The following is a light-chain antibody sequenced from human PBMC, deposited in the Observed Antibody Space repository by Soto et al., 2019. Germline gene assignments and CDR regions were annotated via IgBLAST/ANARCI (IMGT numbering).Light chain of an antibody. J-gene: IGKJ2*01. V-gene: IGKV1-9*01. Sequence: DIQLTQSPSSLSASVGDRVTITCRASQGIGCLLAWYHRKPGKAPKLLIYAASTLQSGVPSRLSGSGSGSEFTLTISSLQAEDFATYCCLQLKRHPYTFGQGIKLEIK. CDR1: QGIGCL. CDR2: AAS. CDR3: LQLKRHPYT.